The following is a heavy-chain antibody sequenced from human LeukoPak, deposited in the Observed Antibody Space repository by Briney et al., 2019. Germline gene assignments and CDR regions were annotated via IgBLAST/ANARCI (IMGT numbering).Heavy chain of an antibody. CDR1: GGSISSGGYY. CDR3: ARDRYSYGLDY. D-gene: IGHD5-18*01. J-gene: IGHJ4*02. Sequence: SETLSLTCTVSGGSISSGGYYWSWIRQHPGKGLERIGYIYYSGSTYYNPSLKSRVTISVDTSKNQFSLKLSSVTAADTAVYYCARDRYSYGLDYWGQGTLVTVSS. CDR2: IYYSGST. V-gene: IGHV4-31*03.